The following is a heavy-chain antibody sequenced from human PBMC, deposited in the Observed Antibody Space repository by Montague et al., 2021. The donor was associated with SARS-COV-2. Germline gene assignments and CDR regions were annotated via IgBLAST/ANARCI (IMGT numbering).Heavy chain of an antibody. Sequence: SLILSCAASGFSFDDYGMTWVRQTPVKGLEWVSGIYCSGGTTNYXDSVKGRFTISRDNAKNSLYLQLNSLRAEDTAWYFCARDHAYSNCIDYWGQGILVTVSS. CDR1: GFSFDDYG. CDR2: IYCSGGTT. V-gene: IGHV3-20*04. J-gene: IGHJ4*02. CDR3: ARDHAYSNCIDY. D-gene: IGHD3-16*01.